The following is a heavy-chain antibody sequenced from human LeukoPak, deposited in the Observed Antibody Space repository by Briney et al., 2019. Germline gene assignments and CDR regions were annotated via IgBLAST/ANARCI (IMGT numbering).Heavy chain of an antibody. V-gene: IGHV4-34*01. J-gene: IGHJ4*02. Sequence: PSDTLSLTCALYGGSFSGYYWSWTRHPPGKGLEWIGEITHSGSSNYNLSLKSRVTISVDTSKNQFSLKLSAVTAADTAVYYCARHRAHSGYDSRYYFDYWGQGTLVTVSS. CDR2: ITHSGSS. CDR3: ARHRAHSGYDSRYYFDY. CDR1: GGSFSGYY. D-gene: IGHD5-12*01.